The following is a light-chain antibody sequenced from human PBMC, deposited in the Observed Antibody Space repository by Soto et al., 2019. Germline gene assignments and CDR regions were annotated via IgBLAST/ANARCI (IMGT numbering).Light chain of an antibody. CDR3: QQRSNWPIT. V-gene: IGKV3-11*01. J-gene: IGKJ5*01. Sequence: EILLTQSPSTLSLSPGERATLSCRASQSVGKLLAWYQQRPGQAPRLLIYGASNRATGIPARFSGSGSGTDFILTISSLEPEDFVVYYCQQRSNWPITFGQGTRLEIK. CDR2: GAS. CDR1: QSVGKL.